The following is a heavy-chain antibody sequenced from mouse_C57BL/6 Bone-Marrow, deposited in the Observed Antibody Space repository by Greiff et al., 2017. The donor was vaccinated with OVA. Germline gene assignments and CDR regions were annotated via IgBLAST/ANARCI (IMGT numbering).Heavy chain of an antibody. CDR2: IDPSDSYT. J-gene: IGHJ3*01. V-gene: IGHV1-69*01. Sequence: VKLQESGAELVMPGASVKLSCKASGYTFTSYWMHWVKQRPGQGLEWIGEIDPSDSYTNYNQKFKGKSTLTVDKSSSTAYMQLSSLTSEDSAVYYCARGGLLGPAYWGQGTLVTVSA. D-gene: IGHD4-1*01. CDR1: GYTFTSYW. CDR3: ARGGLLGPAY.